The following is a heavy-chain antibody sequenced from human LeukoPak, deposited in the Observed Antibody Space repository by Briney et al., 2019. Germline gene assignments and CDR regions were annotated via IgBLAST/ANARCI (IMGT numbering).Heavy chain of an antibody. D-gene: IGHD1-26*01. V-gene: IGHV3-74*01. Sequence: GGSLRLSCAASGFTLSSYWMHWVRQAPGKGLGWVSRINSDGSSTSYADSVKGRFTISRDNAKNTLHLQRNSLRAEDTAVYYCAREVGASEFDYWGQGTLVTVSS. CDR1: GFTLSSYW. CDR2: INSDGSST. CDR3: AREVGASEFDY. J-gene: IGHJ4*02.